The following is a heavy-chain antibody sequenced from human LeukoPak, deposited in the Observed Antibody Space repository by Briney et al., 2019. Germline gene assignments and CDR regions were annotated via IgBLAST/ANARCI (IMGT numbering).Heavy chain of an antibody. Sequence: GGSLRLSCAASGFTFSSYSMNWVRQAPGKGLEWVSSISSSSSYISYADSVEGRFTISRDNAKNSLFLQMNSLRAEDTAVYYCARVNSPAYYYDSSGYYLNYWGQGTLVTVSS. J-gene: IGHJ4*02. CDR2: ISSSSSYI. CDR3: ARVNSPAYYYDSSGYYLNY. D-gene: IGHD3-22*01. CDR1: GFTFSSYS. V-gene: IGHV3-21*01.